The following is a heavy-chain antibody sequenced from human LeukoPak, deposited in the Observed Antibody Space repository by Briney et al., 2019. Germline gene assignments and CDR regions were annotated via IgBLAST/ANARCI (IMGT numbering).Heavy chain of an antibody. V-gene: IGHV3-23*01. CDR2: ISGSGGST. D-gene: IGHD3-10*01. Sequence: GGSLRLSCAASGFTFSSYAMSWVRQAPGKGLEWVSAISGSGGSTYYADSVKGRFTISRDNSKNTLHLQMNSLRAEDTAIYYCARVVSLSGIGYFDYWGRGTLVTVSS. J-gene: IGHJ4*02. CDR3: ARVVSLSGIGYFDY. CDR1: GFTFSSYA.